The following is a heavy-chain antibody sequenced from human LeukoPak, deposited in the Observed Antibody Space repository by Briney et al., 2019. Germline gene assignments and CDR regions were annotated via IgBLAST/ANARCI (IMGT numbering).Heavy chain of an antibody. D-gene: IGHD5-18*01. CDR1: GFTFSSYA. J-gene: IGHJ4*02. Sequence: GRSLRLSCAASGFTFSSYAMHWVHQAPGKGLEWVAVISYDGSNKYYADSVKGRFTISRDDSKNTLYLQMNSLRAEDTAVYYCARGGVGQLWSQTLPPRLDYWGQGTLVTVSS. CDR3: ARGGVGQLWSQTLPPRLDY. V-gene: IGHV3-30-3*01. CDR2: ISYDGSNK.